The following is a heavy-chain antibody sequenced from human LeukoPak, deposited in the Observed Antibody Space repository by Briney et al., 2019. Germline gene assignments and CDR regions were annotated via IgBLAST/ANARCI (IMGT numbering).Heavy chain of an antibody. CDR1: GGSISSGGYY. V-gene: IGHV4-31*03. CDR2: IYYSGST. D-gene: IGHD5-18*01. J-gene: IGHJ4*02. CDR3: ARVNPTVTKRTLDTAMVPYFDY. Sequence: SETLSLTCTVSGGSISSGGYYWSWIRQHPGTGLEWIGYIYYSGSTYYNPSLKSRVTISVDTSKNQFSLKLSSVTAADTAVYYCARVNPTVTKRTLDTAMVPYFDYWGQGTLVTVSS.